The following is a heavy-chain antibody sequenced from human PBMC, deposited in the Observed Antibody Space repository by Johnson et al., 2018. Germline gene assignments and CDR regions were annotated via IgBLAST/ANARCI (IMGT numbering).Heavy chain of an antibody. Sequence: EVQLVETGGGLVKPGGSLRLSCEASGFTFTNAWMSWVRQAPGKGLEWLGRVRSKREGGTTEYAAPVKGIISVSRDDSKKTLFLQLHRLKIEDSGVYYCTTSSRYRNYGIDGGGQVPTVTVSS. D-gene: IGHD1-1*01. V-gene: IGHV3-15*01. CDR3: TTSSRYRNYGIDG. CDR1: GFTFTNAW. J-gene: IGHJ6*02. CDR2: VRSKREGGTT.